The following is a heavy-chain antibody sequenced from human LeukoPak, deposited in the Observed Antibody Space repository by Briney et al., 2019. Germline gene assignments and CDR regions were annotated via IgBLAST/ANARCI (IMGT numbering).Heavy chain of an antibody. V-gene: IGHV3-23*01. CDR1: GFTVSSNY. J-gene: IGHJ4*02. Sequence: PGGSLRLSCAASGFTVSSNYMSWVRQAPGKGLEWVSAISSTGGNTYHADSVKGRFTISRDNSKHTLYLQMNSLRVEDTAVYYCARRGESTNYGDYRFDSWGQGTLVIVSS. CDR3: ARRGESTNYGDYRFDS. D-gene: IGHD4-17*01. CDR2: ISSTGGNT.